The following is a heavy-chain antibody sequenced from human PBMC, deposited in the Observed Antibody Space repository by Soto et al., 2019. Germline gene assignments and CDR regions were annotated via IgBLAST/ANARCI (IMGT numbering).Heavy chain of an antibody. CDR1: GGSFSDYG. CDR3: ATPGFYYGAGNFYNFDY. Sequence: SVKVSCNASGGSFSDYGVSWMRQAPVQGLEWMGGFIPSFRSAIYAQKFQGRVTVAADDSTGTAYLEVTNLRFEDTAVYFCATPGFYYGAGNFYNFDYWGQGTLVTVSS. CDR2: FIPSFRSA. J-gene: IGHJ4*02. V-gene: IGHV1-69*01. D-gene: IGHD2-21*01.